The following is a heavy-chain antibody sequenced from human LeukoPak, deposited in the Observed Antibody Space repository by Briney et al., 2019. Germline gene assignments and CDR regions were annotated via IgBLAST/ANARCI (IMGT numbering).Heavy chain of an antibody. J-gene: IGHJ5*02. D-gene: IGHD3-10*01. Sequence: PSQTLSLTRAVSGGSISSGGYSWSWIRQPPGKGLEWIGYIYHSGSTYYNPSLKSRVTISVDRSKNQFSLKLSSVTAADTAVYYCARGVRVRGGNWFDPWGQGTLVTVSS. CDR1: GGSISSGGYS. CDR2: IYHSGST. V-gene: IGHV4-30-2*01. CDR3: ARGVRVRGGNWFDP.